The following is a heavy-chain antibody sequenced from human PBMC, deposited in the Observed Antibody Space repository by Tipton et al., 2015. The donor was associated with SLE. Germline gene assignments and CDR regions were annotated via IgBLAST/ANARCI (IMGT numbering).Heavy chain of an antibody. CDR1: GGSISSSSYY. Sequence: TLSLTCTVSGGSISSSSYYWGWISQPPGKGLEWIGSIYYSGSTCYNSSLKSRVTISVDTSKNQFSLKLSSVTAADTAVYYCARDVGSGPGYWGQGTLVTVSS. CDR3: ARDVGSGPGY. V-gene: IGHV4-39*07. D-gene: IGHD3-3*01. CDR2: IYYSGST. J-gene: IGHJ4*02.